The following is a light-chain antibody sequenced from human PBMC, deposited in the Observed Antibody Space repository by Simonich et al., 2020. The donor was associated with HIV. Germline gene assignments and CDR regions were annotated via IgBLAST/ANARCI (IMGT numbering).Light chain of an antibody. CDR3: QHRGT. V-gene: IGKV1-5*03. Sequence: DIPMTQSPSTLSASAGDSVTIPCRASQTISSWLARYQQKPGKAPNLLIYKASSLESGVSSRFSGSGSGTEFTLTISGLQPDDFATYYCQHRGTFGQGTKVEI. J-gene: IGKJ1*01. CDR1: QTISSW. CDR2: KAS.